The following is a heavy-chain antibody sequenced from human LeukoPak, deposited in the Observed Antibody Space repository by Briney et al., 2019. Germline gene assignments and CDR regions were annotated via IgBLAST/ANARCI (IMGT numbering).Heavy chain of an antibody. CDR1: GGTFSSYA. CDR2: IIPIFGTA. V-gene: IGHV1-69*06. D-gene: IGHD6-13*01. Sequence: ASVKVSCKASGGTFSSYAISWVRQAPGQGLEWMGGIIPIFGTANYAQKFQGRVTMTWNTSISTVYMELSSLRSDDTAVYYCARSKNSWYGMGFDHWGQGTLVTVSS. J-gene: IGHJ4*02. CDR3: ARSKNSWYGMGFDH.